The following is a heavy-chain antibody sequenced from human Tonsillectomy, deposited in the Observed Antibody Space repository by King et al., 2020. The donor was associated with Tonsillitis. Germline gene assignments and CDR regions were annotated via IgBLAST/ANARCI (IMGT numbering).Heavy chain of an antibody. Sequence: VQLVESGGGVVQPGRSLRLSCAASGFTFSSYGMHWVRQAPGKGLEWVAVISYDGSNKYYADSVKGRFTISRDNSKNTLYLQMNSLRAEDTAVYYCAKAYGDPLEYWYVDLWGRGTLVTVSS. CDR2: ISYDGSNK. D-gene: IGHD4-17*01. J-gene: IGHJ2*01. V-gene: IGHV3-30*18. CDR3: AKAYGDPLEYWYVDL. CDR1: GFTFSSYG.